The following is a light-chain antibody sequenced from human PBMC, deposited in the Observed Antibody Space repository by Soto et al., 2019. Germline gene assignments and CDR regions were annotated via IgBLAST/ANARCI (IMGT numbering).Light chain of an antibody. V-gene: IGLV2-8*01. CDR1: SSDVGAYNR. CDR2: EVS. Sequence: QSALTQPPSASGSPGQSVTISCTGTSSDVGAYNRVSWYQHHPGKAPKLMIYEVSKRPSGVPDRFSGSKSGNTASLTVSGLQAEDEADYYCATWDGSLPGEVFGGGTKLTVL. J-gene: IGLJ2*01. CDR3: ATWDGSLPGEV.